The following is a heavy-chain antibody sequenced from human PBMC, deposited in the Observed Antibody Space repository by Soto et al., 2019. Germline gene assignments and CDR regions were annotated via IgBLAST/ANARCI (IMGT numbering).Heavy chain of an antibody. D-gene: IGHD6-13*01. V-gene: IGHV3-33*01. CDR1: GFTFSSYG. CDR3: ARDRYHGIAAGGPDS. CDR2: IGDDGNNK. Sequence: QVQLVESGGGVVQPGRSLRLSCAASGFTFSSYGMHWVRQAPGKGLEWVAVIGDDGNNKYYADSVKDRFTISRDNSKNTLYLQMNSLRGEDTAVYYCARDRYHGIAAGGPDSWGQGSLVTVSS. J-gene: IGHJ4*02.